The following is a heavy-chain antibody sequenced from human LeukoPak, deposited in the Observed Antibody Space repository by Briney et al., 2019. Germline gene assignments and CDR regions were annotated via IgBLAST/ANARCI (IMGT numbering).Heavy chain of an antibody. CDR2: INHSGST. J-gene: IGHJ4*02. Sequence: SETLSLTCAVYGGSFSGYYWSWIRQPPGKGLEWIGEINHSGSTNYNPSLKSRVTISIDTSKNQFSLKLSSVTAADTAVYYCARGTDMTPISGYYSFVYWGQGTLVSVSS. CDR3: ARGTDMTPISGYYSFVY. CDR1: GGSFSGYY. D-gene: IGHD5-12*01. V-gene: IGHV4-34*01.